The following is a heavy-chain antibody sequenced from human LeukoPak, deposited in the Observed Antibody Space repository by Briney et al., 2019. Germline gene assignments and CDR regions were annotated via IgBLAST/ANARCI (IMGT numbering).Heavy chain of an antibody. CDR2: ISYSGSI. V-gene: IGHV4-59*01. Sequence: SETLSLTCTVSGGSMSSYYWSWIRQPSGKGLEWIGYISYSGSIKYNPSLKSRVTISVDTSKNQFSLKLRSVTAADTAVYYCARWGFDYYDSSGYPNAFDIWGQGTMVTVSS. CDR3: ARWGFDYYDSSGYPNAFDI. CDR1: GGSMSSYY. J-gene: IGHJ3*02. D-gene: IGHD3-22*01.